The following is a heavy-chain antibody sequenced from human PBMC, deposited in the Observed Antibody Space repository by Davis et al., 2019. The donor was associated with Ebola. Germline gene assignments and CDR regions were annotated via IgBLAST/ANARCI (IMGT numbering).Heavy chain of an antibody. J-gene: IGHJ4*02. CDR2: IRNKANSYTT. CDR1: GFTFSDHH. D-gene: IGHD6-19*01. V-gene: IGHV3-72*01. CDR3: ARGTVAGVGY. Sequence: GESLKISCAASGFTFSDHHMDWFRQAPGKGLEWVGRIRNKANSYTTEYAASVKGRFTISRDDSKNSLYLQMNSLKTEDTAVYYCARGTVAGVGYWGQGTLVTVPS.